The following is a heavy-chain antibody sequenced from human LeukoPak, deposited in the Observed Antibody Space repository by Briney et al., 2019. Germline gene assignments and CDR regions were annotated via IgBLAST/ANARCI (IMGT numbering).Heavy chain of an antibody. Sequence: KTGGSLRLSCGASGFTFSSYSMNWVRQAPGKGLEWVSSISSSSSYIYYADQVKGRFTSSRDNDKNSLSLHMNSLRAEDTAVYYGAIWNHEDNYFAYWGQGTLVTVSS. D-gene: IGHD1-14*01. V-gene: IGHV3-21*01. CDR2: ISSSSSYI. J-gene: IGHJ4*02. CDR1: GFTFSSYS. CDR3: AIWNHEDNYFAY.